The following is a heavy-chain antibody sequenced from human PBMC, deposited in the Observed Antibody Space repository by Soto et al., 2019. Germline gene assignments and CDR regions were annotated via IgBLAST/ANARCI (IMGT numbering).Heavy chain of an antibody. Sequence: SETLSLTCAVYGGSFSGYYWSWIRQPPGKGLEWIGEINHSGSTNYNPSLKSRVTISVDTSKNQFSLKLSSVTAADTAVYYCARGRGAYCGGDCPDLDYWGQGTLVTGSS. D-gene: IGHD2-21*02. J-gene: IGHJ4*02. CDR1: GGSFSGYY. CDR2: INHSGST. V-gene: IGHV4-34*01. CDR3: ARGRGAYCGGDCPDLDY.